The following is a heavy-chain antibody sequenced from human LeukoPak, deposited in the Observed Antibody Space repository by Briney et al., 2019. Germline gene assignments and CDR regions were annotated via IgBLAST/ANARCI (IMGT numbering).Heavy chain of an antibody. D-gene: IGHD1-14*01. CDR1: GFTFSTYG. Sequence: AGGSLRLSCAASGFTFSTYGMLWVRQAPGKGLEWVAFIRYDGNKKFYADSVKGRFTISRDNSKNTLFLQMNSLRTDDTAMYYCVKDNPLDYWGQGTLVTVSS. V-gene: IGHV3-30*02. CDR2: IRYDGNKK. CDR3: VKDNPLDY. J-gene: IGHJ4*02.